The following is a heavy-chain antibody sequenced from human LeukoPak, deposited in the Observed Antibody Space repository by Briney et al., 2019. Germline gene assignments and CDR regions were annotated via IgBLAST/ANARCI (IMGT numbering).Heavy chain of an antibody. CDR2: MNPDSTNT. CDR3: ARVPSLGYCSGGSCYRFDH. J-gene: IGHJ4*02. CDR1: GYTLASYD. V-gene: IGHV1-8*01. D-gene: IGHD2-15*01. Sequence: SVTVSCKASGYTLASYDINWVRQAPGQGLEWMEWMNPDSTNTGYAQKFQGRVTMTRDTSMSTAYMELSSLTSEDTAVYYCARVPSLGYCSGGSCYRFDHWGQGTLVAVSS.